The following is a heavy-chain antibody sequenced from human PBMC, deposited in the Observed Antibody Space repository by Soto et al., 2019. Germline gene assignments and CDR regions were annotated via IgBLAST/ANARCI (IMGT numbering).Heavy chain of an antibody. D-gene: IGHD3-3*01. Sequence: PSKHLALTRTVPGDSISIKHWSWTRQPARKRLEWIGRIYTSGSTNYNPSLKSRVTMSVDTSKNQFSLKLSSVTAEDTAVYYCARGKYAFCSGSEAREYYGMDVWGQGTTVTVS. CDR2: IYTSGST. CDR3: ARGKYAFCSGSEAREYYGMDV. J-gene: IGHJ6*02. V-gene: IGHV4-4*07. CDR1: GDSISIKH.